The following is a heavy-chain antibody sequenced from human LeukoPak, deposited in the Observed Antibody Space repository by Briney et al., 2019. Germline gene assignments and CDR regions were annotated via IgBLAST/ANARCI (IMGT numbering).Heavy chain of an antibody. Sequence: GGSLRLSCAASGFTFSSYAMSWVRQAPGKGLEWVSAISGSGGSTHYADSVKGRFTISRDNSKNTLYLQMNSLRAEDTAVYYCAKESREPGRFLEWFPVYYYYYMGVWGKGTTVTVSS. CDR2: ISGSGGST. V-gene: IGHV3-23*01. J-gene: IGHJ6*03. CDR3: AKESREPGRFLEWFPVYYYYYMGV. D-gene: IGHD3-3*01. CDR1: GFTFSSYA.